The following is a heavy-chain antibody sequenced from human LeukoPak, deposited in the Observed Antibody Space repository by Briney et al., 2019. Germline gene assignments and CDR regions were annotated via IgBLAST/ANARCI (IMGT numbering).Heavy chain of an antibody. CDR2: IYYSGST. CDR3: ARDGTLLWLPIDY. D-gene: IGHD3-10*01. V-gene: IGHV4-39*07. Sequence: SETLSLTCSVSDGSISSGYYYWAWIRQPPGKGPEWIGSIYYSGSTYYNPSLKSRVTISVDTSKNQFSLKLSSVTAADTAVYYCARDGTLLWLPIDYWGQGTLVTVSS. CDR1: DGSISSGYYY. J-gene: IGHJ4*02.